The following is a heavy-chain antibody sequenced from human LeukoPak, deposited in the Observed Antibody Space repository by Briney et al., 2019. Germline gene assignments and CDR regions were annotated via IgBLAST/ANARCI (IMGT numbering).Heavy chain of an antibody. D-gene: IGHD3-22*01. CDR2: ISYDGSNK. CDR1: GFTFSSYA. Sequence: GRSLRLSCAASGFTFSSYAMHWVRQAPGKGLEWVAVISYDGSNKYYADSVTGRFTISRDNSKNTLYLQMNSMRDEDTAVYYCARDLYYYDSSGYQEPHYYYYYGMDVWGQGTTVTVSS. V-gene: IGHV3-30-3*01. J-gene: IGHJ6*02. CDR3: ARDLYYYDSSGYQEPHYYYYYGMDV.